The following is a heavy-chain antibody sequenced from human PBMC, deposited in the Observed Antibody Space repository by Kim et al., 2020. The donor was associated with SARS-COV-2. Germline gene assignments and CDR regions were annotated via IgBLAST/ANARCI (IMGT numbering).Heavy chain of an antibody. J-gene: IGHJ6*02. CDR3: AKGILAAGTFHYYYYCMDV. Sequence: GGSLRLSCAASGFTFSNYAMSWVRQAPGKGLEWVSSISGSGTNTYYADSVKGRFTISRDNSRNTRYLHMNSLRAEDTAVYYCAKGILAAGTFHYYYYCMDVWGQGTTVTVSS. CDR1: GFTFSNYA. D-gene: IGHD6-13*01. V-gene: IGHV3-23*01. CDR2: ISGSGTNT.